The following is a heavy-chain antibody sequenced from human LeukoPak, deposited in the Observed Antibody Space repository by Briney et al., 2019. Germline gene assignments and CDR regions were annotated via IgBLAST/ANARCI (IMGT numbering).Heavy chain of an antibody. Sequence: PSETLSLTCTVSGGSISSGVYYWSWIRQHPGKGLEWIGYIYYSGSTYYNPSLKSRVTISVDTSKNQFSLKLSSVTAADTAVYYCARAVYGDPYYFDYWGQGTLVTVSS. CDR3: ARAVYGDPYYFDY. CDR1: GGSISSGVYY. V-gene: IGHV4-31*03. J-gene: IGHJ4*02. D-gene: IGHD4-17*01. CDR2: IYYSGST.